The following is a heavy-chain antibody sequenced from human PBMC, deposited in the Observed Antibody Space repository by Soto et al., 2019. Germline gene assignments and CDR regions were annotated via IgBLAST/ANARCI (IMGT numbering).Heavy chain of an antibody. Sequence: GESLKISCKGSGYTFTSYWISWVRQMPGKGLEWMGRIDPSDSYTNYSPSFQGHVTISADKSISTAYLQWSSLKASDTAMYYCARLRYYYGSGTQVGMDVWGQGTTVTVSS. D-gene: IGHD3-10*01. CDR1: GYTFTSYW. V-gene: IGHV5-10-1*01. CDR2: IDPSDSYT. J-gene: IGHJ6*02. CDR3: ARLRYYYGSGTQVGMDV.